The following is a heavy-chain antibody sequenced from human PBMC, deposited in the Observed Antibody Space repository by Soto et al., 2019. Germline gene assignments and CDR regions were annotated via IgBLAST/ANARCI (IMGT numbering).Heavy chain of an antibody. Sequence: ASVKVSCKASGYTFTGYYMHWVRQAPGQGLEWMGWINPNSGGTNYAQKFQGRVTMTRDTSISTAYVELSRLRSDDTAVYYCARGLVVVPAAMKSDYYYGMDVWGQGTTVTVSS. CDR3: ARGLVVVPAAMKSDYYYGMDV. CDR2: INPNSGGT. CDR1: GYTFTGYY. D-gene: IGHD2-2*01. V-gene: IGHV1-2*02. J-gene: IGHJ6*02.